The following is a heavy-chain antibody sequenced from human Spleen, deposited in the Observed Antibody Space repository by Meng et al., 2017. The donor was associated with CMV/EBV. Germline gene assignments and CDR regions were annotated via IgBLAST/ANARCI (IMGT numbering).Heavy chain of an antibody. CDR2: IHHGGST. D-gene: IGHD6-19*01. CDR3: ARDSSGWYDGYFDS. Sequence: FSGGSFSPYDLSWIRPSPGKGLEWIGKIHHGGSTFYNPSLKSRVTISLDMSKNQFSLGLTSMTAADTAVYYCARDSSGWYDGYFDSWGQGTLVTVSS. J-gene: IGHJ4*02. CDR1: GGSFSPYD. V-gene: IGHV4-34*01.